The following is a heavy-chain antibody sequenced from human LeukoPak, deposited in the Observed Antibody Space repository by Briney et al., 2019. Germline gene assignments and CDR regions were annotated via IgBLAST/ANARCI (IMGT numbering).Heavy chain of an antibody. Sequence: GGSLRLSCAASGFTFSSYWMSWVRQAPGKGLEWVANIKQDGSEKYYVDSVKGRFTISRDNAKNSLYLQMNSLRAEDTAVYYCASTWPSLLWFGELWFDPWGQGTLVTVSS. D-gene: IGHD3-10*01. CDR2: IKQDGSEK. V-gene: IGHV3-7*01. J-gene: IGHJ5*02. CDR3: ASTWPSLLWFGELWFDP. CDR1: GFTFSSYW.